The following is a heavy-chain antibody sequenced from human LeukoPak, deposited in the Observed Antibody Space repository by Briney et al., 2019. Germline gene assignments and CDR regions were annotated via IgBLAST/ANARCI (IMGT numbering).Heavy chain of an antibody. CDR2: IYYSGST. Sequence: NPSESLSLTCAVYGGSFSGYYWSWIRQPPGKGLEWIGYIYYSGSTNYNPSLKSRVTISVDTSKNQFSLKLSSVTAADTAVYYCARYSSSWSSFDYWGQGTLVTVSS. CDR3: ARYSSSWSSFDY. J-gene: IGHJ4*02. CDR1: GGSFSGYY. D-gene: IGHD6-13*01. V-gene: IGHV4-59*01.